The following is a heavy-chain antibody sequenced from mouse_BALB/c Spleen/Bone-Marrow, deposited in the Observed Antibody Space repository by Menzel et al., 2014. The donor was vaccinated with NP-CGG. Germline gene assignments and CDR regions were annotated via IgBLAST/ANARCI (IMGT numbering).Heavy chain of an antibody. CDR3: ARGDYDYVMDY. Sequence: VQLQESGPGLVAPSQSLSITCTVSGFSLPRFGVHWVRQPPGKGLEWLGIIWAGGTTNYNSALMSRLSISKDNSKSQVFLKMNSLQTDDTAMYYCARGDYDYVMDYWGQGTSVTVSS. CDR1: GFSLPRFG. J-gene: IGHJ4*01. CDR2: IWAGGTT. D-gene: IGHD2-4*01. V-gene: IGHV2-9*02.